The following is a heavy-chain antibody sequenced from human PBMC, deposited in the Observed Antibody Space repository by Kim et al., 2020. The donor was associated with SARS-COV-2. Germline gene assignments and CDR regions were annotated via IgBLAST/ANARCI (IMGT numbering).Heavy chain of an antibody. CDR2: INYGGST. CDR1: GGSFSNYY. Sequence: SETLSLTCGVYGGSFSNYYWSWIRQPPGKALEWIGEINYGGSTNYNPSLESRVTISVDTSKNQFSLKLNSVTATDTAVYYCAKGLQQPGIIAYWSQGTLV. J-gene: IGHJ4*02. D-gene: IGHD3-16*01. CDR3: AKGLQQPGIIAY. V-gene: IGHV4-34*01.